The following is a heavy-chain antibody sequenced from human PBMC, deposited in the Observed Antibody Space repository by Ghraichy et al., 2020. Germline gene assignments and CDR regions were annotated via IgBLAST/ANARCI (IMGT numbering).Heavy chain of an antibody. CDR3: ARAPYYDFWSGYYYYYYGMDV. D-gene: IGHD3-3*01. J-gene: IGHJ6*02. V-gene: IGHV3-74*01. CDR1: GFTFSSYW. Sequence: GGSLRLSCAASGFTFSSYWMHWVRQAPGKGLVWVSRINSDGSSTSYADSVKGRFTISRDNAKNTLYLQMNSLRAEDTAVYYCARAPYYDFWSGYYYYYYGMDVWGQGTTVTVSS. CDR2: INSDGSST.